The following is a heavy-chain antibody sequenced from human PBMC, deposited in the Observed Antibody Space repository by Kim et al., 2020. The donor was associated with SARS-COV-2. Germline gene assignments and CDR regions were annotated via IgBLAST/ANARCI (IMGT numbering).Heavy chain of an antibody. CDR3: ARKMYYYDNVKGWFDC. CDR2: IKQDGSEK. J-gene: IGHJ4*02. Sequence: GGSLRLSCAASGFTFSSYWMSWVRQAPGKGLEWVANIKQDGSEKSYVDSVKGRFTISRDNAKNSLFLQINSLRDEDTAVYYCARKMYYYDNVKGWFDCCGQGTLVTVSS. D-gene: IGHD3-22*01. V-gene: IGHV3-7*01. CDR1: GFTFSSYW.